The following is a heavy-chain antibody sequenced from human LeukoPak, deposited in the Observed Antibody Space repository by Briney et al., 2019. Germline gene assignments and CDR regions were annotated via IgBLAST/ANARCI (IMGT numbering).Heavy chain of an antibody. CDR3: AKSDDSSGYYYGIVY. J-gene: IGHJ4*02. Sequence: PGGSLRLSCAASRFSFSKYAMSWVRQAPGKGLEWVSGISGSGGSAYYADSVKGRFTISRDNSKNTLYLQMNSLRAEDTVVYYCAKSDDSSGYYYGIVYWGQGTLVTVSS. CDR2: ISGSGGSA. D-gene: IGHD3-22*01. V-gene: IGHV3-23*01. CDR1: RFSFSKYA.